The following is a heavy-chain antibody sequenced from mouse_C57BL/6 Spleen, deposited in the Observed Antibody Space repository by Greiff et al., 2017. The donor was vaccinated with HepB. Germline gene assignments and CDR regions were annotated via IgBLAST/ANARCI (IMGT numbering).Heavy chain of an antibody. Sequence: VQLQQSGAELVKPGASVKISCKASGYAFSSYWMNWVKQRPGKGLEWIGQIYPGDGDTNYNGKFKGKATLTADKSSSTAYMQLSSLTSEDSAVYVCARTYYGSSPYYFDYWGQGTTLTVSS. J-gene: IGHJ2*01. CDR3: ARTYYGSSPYYFDY. CDR2: IYPGDGDT. V-gene: IGHV1-80*01. CDR1: GYAFSSYW. D-gene: IGHD1-1*01.